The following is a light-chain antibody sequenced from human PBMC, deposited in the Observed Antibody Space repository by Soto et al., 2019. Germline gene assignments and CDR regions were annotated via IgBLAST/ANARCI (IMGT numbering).Light chain of an antibody. CDR3: QQTDSTRTIP. V-gene: IGKV1-39*01. CDR1: QSISSY. Sequence: IQRPRSPSSLSASVGDRVTITYRASQSISSYLNWYQQKPGKAPKLLIYAASSLQSGVPSRFSGSGSGTDFTLTISRLQPEDFATYYCQQTDSTRTIPYGQGTRLEIK. J-gene: IGKJ5*01. CDR2: AAS.